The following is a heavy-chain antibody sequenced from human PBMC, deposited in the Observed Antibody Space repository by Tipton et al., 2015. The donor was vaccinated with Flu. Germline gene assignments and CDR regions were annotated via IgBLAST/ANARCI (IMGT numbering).Heavy chain of an antibody. D-gene: IGHD1-26*01. CDR3: ANLRGATHDAFDI. V-gene: IGHV4-34*01. J-gene: IGHJ3*02. CDR2: INHSGST. CDR1: GDSLGSSYY. Sequence: TLSLTCSVSGDSLGSSYYWSWIRQPPGKGLEWIGEINHSGSTNYNPSLKSRVTISVDTSKNQFSLKLSSVTAADTAVYYCANLRGATHDAFDIWGQGTMVTVSS.